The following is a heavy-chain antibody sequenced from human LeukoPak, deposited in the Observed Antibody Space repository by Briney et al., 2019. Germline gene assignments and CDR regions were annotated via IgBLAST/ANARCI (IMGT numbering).Heavy chain of an antibody. V-gene: IGHV3-7*03. Sequence: GGSLRLSCAASYFTFTNTWMNWVRQAPGKGLEWVANINEDASEIFYAGPVRGRFTISRDNAKSSFYLQMNSLRVEDTAVYYCAVLEGLSWGQGTLVTVSS. CDR1: YFTFTNTW. D-gene: IGHD2-8*02. CDR2: INEDASEI. J-gene: IGHJ1*01. CDR3: AVLEGLS.